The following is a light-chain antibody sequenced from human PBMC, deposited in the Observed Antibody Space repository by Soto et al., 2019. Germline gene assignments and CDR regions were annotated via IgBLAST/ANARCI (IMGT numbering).Light chain of an antibody. J-gene: IGKJ3*01. V-gene: IGKV3-11*01. Sequence: ELVLTQSPATLSLSPGDRATLSCRASQSVTTYLAWYQHKPGQAPRLLIHDASNRAAGIPARFTGSGSGTNFTLTISSLEPEDFGVYYCQQRSLWPPVTLGPGTKVDIK. CDR1: QSVTTY. CDR3: QQRSLWPPVT. CDR2: DAS.